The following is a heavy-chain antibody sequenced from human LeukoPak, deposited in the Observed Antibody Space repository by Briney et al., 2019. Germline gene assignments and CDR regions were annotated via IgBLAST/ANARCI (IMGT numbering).Heavy chain of an antibody. CDR1: VYTFTNYH. D-gene: IGHD3-22*01. Sequence: ASVTVSCKASVYTFTNYHMHSVRQAPGQGLEWMGIINPSGCSTSYAHKLQDGVTMNRDTSTRTVCMELSSMRSEDTAVYYCARDNGDYYDSSGYYYYFDFWGQGTLVTVSS. CDR3: ARDNGDYYDSSGYYYYFDF. CDR2: INPSGCST. J-gene: IGHJ4*02. V-gene: IGHV1-46*01.